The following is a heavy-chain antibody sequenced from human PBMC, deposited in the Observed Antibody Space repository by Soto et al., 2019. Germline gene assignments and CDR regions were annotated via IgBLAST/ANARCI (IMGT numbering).Heavy chain of an antibody. V-gene: IGHV1-69*13. CDR1: GGTFSSYA. CDR2: IIPIFGTA. Sequence: GASVKVSCKASGGTFSSYAIIWVRQAPGQGLEWMGGIIPIFGTANYAQKFQGRVTITADESTSTAYMELSSLRSEDTAVYYCARPYRYSYGYPYYFDYWGQGTMVTVSS. J-gene: IGHJ4*03. D-gene: IGHD5-18*01. CDR3: ARPYRYSYGYPYYFDY.